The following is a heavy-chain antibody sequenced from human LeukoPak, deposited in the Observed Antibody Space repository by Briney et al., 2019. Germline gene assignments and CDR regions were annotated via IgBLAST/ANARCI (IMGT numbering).Heavy chain of an antibody. CDR2: IYYSGST. J-gene: IGHJ4*02. Sequence: PSETLSLTCTLSGGSISSYYWSWIRQPPGKGLEWIGYIYYSGSTNYNPSLKSRVTISVDTSKNQFSLKLSSVTAADTAVYYCARHGGSVRGVAHFDYWGQGTLVTVSS. CDR1: GGSISSYY. V-gene: IGHV4-59*08. D-gene: IGHD3-10*01. CDR3: ARHGGSVRGVAHFDY.